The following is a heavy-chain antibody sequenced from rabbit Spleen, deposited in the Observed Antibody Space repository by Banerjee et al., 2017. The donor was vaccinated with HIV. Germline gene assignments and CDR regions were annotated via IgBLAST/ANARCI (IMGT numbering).Heavy chain of an antibody. CDR1: GFSFSSTYY. J-gene: IGHJ3*01. D-gene: IGHD1-1*01. CDR3: ARDMFGQYVTGNGVYFDL. V-gene: IGHV1S45*01. CDR2: IYTSSGST. Sequence: QEQLVESGGGLVKPGASLTLTCTASGFSFSSTYYMCWVRQAPGKGLEWIGCIYTSSGSTWYATWVNGRFTISKTSSTTVTLQVTSLTAADTATYFCARDMFGQYVTGNGVYFDLWGQGTLVTVS.